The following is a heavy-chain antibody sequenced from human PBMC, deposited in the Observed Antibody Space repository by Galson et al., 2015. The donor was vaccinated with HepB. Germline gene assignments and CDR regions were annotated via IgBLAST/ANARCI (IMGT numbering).Heavy chain of an antibody. Sequence: SVKVSCKASGGTFSSYAISWVRQAPGQGLEWMGRIIPILGIANYAQKFQGRVTITADKSTSTAYMELSSLRSEDTAVYYCAVYGSGSPRAKKSKHWGQGTLVTVSS. V-gene: IGHV1-69*04. D-gene: IGHD3-10*01. CDR3: AVYGSGSPRAKKSKH. CDR2: IIPILGIA. J-gene: IGHJ4*02. CDR1: GGTFSSYA.